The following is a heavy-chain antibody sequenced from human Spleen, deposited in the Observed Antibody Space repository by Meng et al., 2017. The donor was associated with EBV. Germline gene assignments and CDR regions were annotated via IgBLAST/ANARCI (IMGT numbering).Heavy chain of an antibody. D-gene: IGHD3-10*01. CDR2: LIPMFGEP. CDR1: GGTFNTYA. V-gene: IGHV1-69*01. CDR3: ASESGRGYTPDY. Sequence: QVQLVQSGAGVKKPGSSVKVSCKTSGGTFNTYAISWVRQAPGQGLEWMGGLIPMFGEPNYAQKFEARVTITADESTRTHYMEMSSLTSEDTAVYYCASESGRGYTPDYWGQGTLVTVSS. J-gene: IGHJ4*02.